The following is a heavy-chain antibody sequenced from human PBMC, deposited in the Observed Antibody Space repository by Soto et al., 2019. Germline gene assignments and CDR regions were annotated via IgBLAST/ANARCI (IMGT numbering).Heavy chain of an antibody. D-gene: IGHD6-6*01. CDR1: GFTFRSFA. J-gene: IGHJ4*02. V-gene: IGHV3-23*01. Sequence: PGWSLRLSCAASGFTFRSFAMSWVRQAPGKGLEWVSFISGIGSSTYYADSVKGRFTISRDNSKNTLYLQMNSLRAEDTAVYYCAKRSSSSTFDYWGQGTLGTVSS. CDR3: AKRSSSSTFDY. CDR2: ISGIGSST.